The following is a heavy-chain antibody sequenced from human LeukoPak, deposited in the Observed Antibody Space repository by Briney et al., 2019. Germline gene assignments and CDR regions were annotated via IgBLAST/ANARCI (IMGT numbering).Heavy chain of an antibody. V-gene: IGHV3-21*01. CDR2: ISSSSSYI. J-gene: IGHJ5*01. CDR1: GFTFSSYS. CDR3: ARDRSPTFSSGRTNWFDP. Sequence: GGSLRLSCAASGFTFSSYSMNWVRQAPGKGLEWVSSISSSSSYIYYADSVKGRFTISRDNAKNSLYLQMNSLRAEDTAVYYCARDRSPTFSSGRTNWFDPWGQGTLVTVSS. D-gene: IGHD6-19*01.